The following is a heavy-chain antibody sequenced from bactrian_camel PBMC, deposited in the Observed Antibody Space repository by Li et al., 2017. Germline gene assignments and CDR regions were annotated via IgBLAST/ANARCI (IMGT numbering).Heavy chain of an antibody. CDR1: RWTYSTYS. CDR2: IDSDGRT. V-gene: IGHV3S57*01. Sequence: VQLVESGGGSVQAGGSLRLSCGISRWTYSTYSIGWFRQAPGKEREGVAAIDSDGRTAYADSVRGRFTISQDNDRKILYLQMNSLKPEDTGLYYCAAGGYGGKCLPKRRFWGQGTQVTVS. CDR3: AAGGYGGKCLPKRRF. J-gene: IGHJ4*01. D-gene: IGHD5*01.